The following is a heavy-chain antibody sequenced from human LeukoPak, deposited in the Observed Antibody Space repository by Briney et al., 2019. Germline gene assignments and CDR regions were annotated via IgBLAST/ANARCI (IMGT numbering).Heavy chain of an antibody. V-gene: IGHV1-18*01. D-gene: IGHD2-15*01. CDR1: GYTFTSYG. J-gene: IGHJ4*02. CDR3: ARDKRSGYCSGGSCSGKLDY. Sequence: ASVKVSCKASGYTFTSYGISWVRQAPGQGLEWMGWISAYNGNTNYAQKLQGRVTMTTDTSTSIAYMELRSLRSDDTAVYYCARDKRSGYCSGGSCSGKLDYWAREPWSPSPQ. CDR2: ISAYNGNT.